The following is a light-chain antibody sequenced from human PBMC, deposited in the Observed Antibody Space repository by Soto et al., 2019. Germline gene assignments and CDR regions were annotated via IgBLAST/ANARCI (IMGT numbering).Light chain of an antibody. CDR2: GAS. Sequence: ESVLTESPGTLSLSPGERATLSCRASQSVSSSHLAWYQQKPGQAPRLLISGASSRATGIPDRFTGSGSGTDFTLTISRLEPEDFAVYYCQQYGSSPRTFGQGTKWIS. CDR1: QSVSSSH. V-gene: IGKV3-20*01. J-gene: IGKJ1*01. CDR3: QQYGSSPRT.